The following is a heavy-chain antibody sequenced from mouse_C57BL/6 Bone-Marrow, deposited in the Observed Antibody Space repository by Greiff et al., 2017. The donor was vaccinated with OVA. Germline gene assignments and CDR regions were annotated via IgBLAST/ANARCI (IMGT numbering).Heavy chain of an antibody. V-gene: IGHV1-54*01. D-gene: IGHD1-1*01. CDR3: ARDHYYDSSSGDY. J-gene: IGHJ2*01. Sequence: QVQLQQSGAELVRPGPSVTVSCKASGYAFTNYLIEWVKQRPGQGLEWFGVFNPGSGGTNYHEKFKGKVTLTAAKSSSPAFMQRSSLTSEDSEVYVCARDHYYDSSSGDYWGQGTTHTVAS. CDR2: FNPGSGGT. CDR1: GYAFTNYL.